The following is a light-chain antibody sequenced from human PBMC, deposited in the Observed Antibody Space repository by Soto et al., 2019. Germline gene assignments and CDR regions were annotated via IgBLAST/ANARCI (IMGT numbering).Light chain of an antibody. CDR2: GTS. V-gene: IGKV3-20*01. Sequence: DIVLTQSPGTLSLSPGERATLSCRASRSVSSTYLAGYQHKPGQAPRLLIYGTSSRATGIPDRFSGSGSGTDFSLTISRLEPEDFAVYYCHQYGGSPGTFGGGTKVEIK. CDR3: HQYGGSPGT. CDR1: RSVSSTY. J-gene: IGKJ4*01.